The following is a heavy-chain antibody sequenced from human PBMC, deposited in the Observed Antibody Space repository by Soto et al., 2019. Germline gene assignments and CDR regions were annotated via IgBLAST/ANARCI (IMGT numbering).Heavy chain of an antibody. CDR3: ARSRITMVRGVEYGMDV. V-gene: IGHV3-33*01. CDR1: GFTFSSYG. J-gene: IGHJ6*02. D-gene: IGHD3-10*01. Sequence: GGSLRLSCAASGFTFSSYGMHWVRQAPGKGLEWVAVIWYDGSNKYYADSVKGRFTISRDNSKYTLYLQMNRLRAEDTAVYYCARSRITMVRGVEYGMDVWGQGTTVTVSS. CDR2: IWYDGSNK.